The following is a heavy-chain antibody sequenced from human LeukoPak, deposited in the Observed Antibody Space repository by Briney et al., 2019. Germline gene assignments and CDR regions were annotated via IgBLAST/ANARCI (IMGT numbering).Heavy chain of an antibody. J-gene: IGHJ5*02. CDR3: AKGSGGWYQFFDH. D-gene: IGHD6-19*01. CDR1: GFTFSTYA. V-gene: IGHV3-23*01. Sequence: GGSLRLSCAGSGFTFSTYAMTWVRQAPGKGLEWVSSISNGDGTTYYTDSVKGRSTISRNNSKNTLYLQMNSLRAEDTAVYYCAKGSGGWYQFFDHWGQGTLVTVSS. CDR2: ISNGDGTT.